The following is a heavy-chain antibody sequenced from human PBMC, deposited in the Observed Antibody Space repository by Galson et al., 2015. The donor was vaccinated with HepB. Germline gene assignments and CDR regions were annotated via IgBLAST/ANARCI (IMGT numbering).Heavy chain of an antibody. J-gene: IGHJ6*03. CDR2: MNTNTGKP. CDR3: ARSPLRFLDWLPYYDYYYMDV. CDR1: GYTFTDYV. Sequence: SVKVSCKASGYTFTDYVVNWVRQAPGPGLEWMGWMNTNTGKPTYAPGFAGRFVFSLDTSVTTAYLQISSLETDDTAVYYCARSPLRFLDWLPYYDYYYMDVWGEGTTVTVSS. D-gene: IGHD3-3*01. V-gene: IGHV7-4-1*02.